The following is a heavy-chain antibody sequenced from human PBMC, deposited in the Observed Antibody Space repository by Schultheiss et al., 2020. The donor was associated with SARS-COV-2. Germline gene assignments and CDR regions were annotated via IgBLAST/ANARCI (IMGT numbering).Heavy chain of an antibody. D-gene: IGHD1-26*01. V-gene: IGHV1-46*01. J-gene: IGHJ4*02. CDR1: GYSFTSYY. CDR3: ARWVHSGSLYNSFDF. CDR2: IIPSGGST. Sequence: ASVKVSCKASGYSFTSYYMHWVRQAPGQGLEWMGIIIPSGGSTTYAQKFQGRVTMTRDTSTSTVYMELSSLRSDDTAVYYCARWVHSGSLYNSFDFWGQGTLVTVSS.